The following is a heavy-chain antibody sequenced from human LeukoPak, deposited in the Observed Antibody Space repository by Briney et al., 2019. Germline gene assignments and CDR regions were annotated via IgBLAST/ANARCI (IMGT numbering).Heavy chain of an antibody. CDR3: AREGATFDY. CDR1: GGSISSYY. J-gene: IGHJ4*02. Sequence: SETLSLTCTVSGGSISSYYWSWIRQPPGKGLEWIGYIYYSGSTNYNPSLKGRVTISVDTSKNQFSLKRSSVTAADTAVYYCAREGATFDYWGQGTLVTVSS. CDR2: IYYSGST. V-gene: IGHV4-59*12. D-gene: IGHD1-26*01.